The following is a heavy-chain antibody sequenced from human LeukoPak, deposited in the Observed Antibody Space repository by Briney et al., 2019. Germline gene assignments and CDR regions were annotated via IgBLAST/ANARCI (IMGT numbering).Heavy chain of an antibody. CDR1: GFTFSIYE. Sequence: GGSLRLSCAASGFTFSIYEMNGVRQAPGKGLEWVSYISSSGSTIYYADSVKGRFTISRDNAKNSLYLQMNSLRAEDTAVYYCARDPRYCSGGSCYFPTFCFDYRGQGTLVTVSS. CDR2: ISSSGSTI. CDR3: ARDPRYCSGGSCYFPTFCFDY. D-gene: IGHD2-15*01. V-gene: IGHV3-48*03. J-gene: IGHJ4*02.